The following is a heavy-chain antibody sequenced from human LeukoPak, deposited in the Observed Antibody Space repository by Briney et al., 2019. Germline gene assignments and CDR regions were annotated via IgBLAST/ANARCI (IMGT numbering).Heavy chain of an antibody. CDR1: GYTFTSYG. CDR3: ARDRPRGTAVRLLPFDY. J-gene: IGHJ4*02. CDR2: ISAYTGNT. V-gene: IGHV1-18*01. D-gene: IGHD6-6*01. Sequence: ASVKVSCKASGYTFTSYGISWVRQAPGQGLEWMGWISAYTGNTNSAQKLQGRVTMTTDTSTSTAYMELRSLRSDDTAVYYCARDRPRGTAVRLLPFDYWGQGTLVTVSS.